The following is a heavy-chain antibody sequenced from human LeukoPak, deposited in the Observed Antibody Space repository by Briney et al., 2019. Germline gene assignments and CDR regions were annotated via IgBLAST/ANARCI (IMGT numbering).Heavy chain of an antibody. CDR1: GFTFSSYS. V-gene: IGHV3-21*01. Sequence: PGGALRLSCAASGFTFSSYSMNWVRPAPGKGLGWVSSISSSSSYIYYADSVKGRFTISRDNAKNSLYLQMNSLRAEDTAVYYCARSVVVVADFDYWGQGTLVTVSS. D-gene: IGHD2-15*01. J-gene: IGHJ4*02. CDR3: ARSVVVVADFDY. CDR2: ISSSSSYI.